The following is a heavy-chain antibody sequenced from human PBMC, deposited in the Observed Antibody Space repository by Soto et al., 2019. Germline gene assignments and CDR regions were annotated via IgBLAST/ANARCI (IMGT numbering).Heavy chain of an antibody. CDR3: ARDEKYSYGPVYNWFDP. CDR2: ISAYNGNT. J-gene: IGHJ5*02. D-gene: IGHD5-18*01. Sequence: ASVKVSCKASGYTFTSYGISWVRQAPGQGLEWMGWISAYNGNTNYAQKLQGRVTMTTDTSTSTAYMELRSLRSDDTAVYYCARDEKYSYGPVYNWFDPWGQGTLVTVSS. V-gene: IGHV1-18*01. CDR1: GYTFTSYG.